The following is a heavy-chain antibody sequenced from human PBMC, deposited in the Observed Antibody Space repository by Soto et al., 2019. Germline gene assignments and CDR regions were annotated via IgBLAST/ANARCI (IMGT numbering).Heavy chain of an antibody. CDR3: ARLYYYDSSGYYSADYCYYGMDV. Sequence: PSETLSLTCTVSGGSISSYYWSWIRQPPGKGLEWIGYIYYSGSTNYNPSLKSRVTISVDTSKNQFSLKLSSVTAADTAVYYCARLYYYDSSGYYSADYCYYGMDVWGQGTTVTVSS. J-gene: IGHJ6*02. V-gene: IGHV4-59*01. D-gene: IGHD3-22*01. CDR1: GGSISSYY. CDR2: IYYSGST.